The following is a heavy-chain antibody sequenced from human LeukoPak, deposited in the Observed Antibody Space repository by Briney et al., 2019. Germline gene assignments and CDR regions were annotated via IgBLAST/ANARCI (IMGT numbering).Heavy chain of an antibody. J-gene: IGHJ4*02. V-gene: IGHV4-61*05. CDR1: GGSLSSSSYY. CDR2: IYYSGST. Sequence: SETLSLTCTVSGGSLSSSSYYWGWIRQPPGKGLEWIGYIYYSGSTNYNPSLKSRVTISVDTSKNQFSLKLSSVTAADTAVYYCATSNWYPTYFDYWGQGTLVTVSS. D-gene: IGHD6-13*01. CDR3: ATSNWYPTYFDY.